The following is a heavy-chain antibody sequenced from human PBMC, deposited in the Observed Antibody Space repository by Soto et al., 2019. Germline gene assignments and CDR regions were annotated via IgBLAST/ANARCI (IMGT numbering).Heavy chain of an antibody. J-gene: IGHJ4*02. CDR1: GGSVSSGCYY. CDR3: ARINNLVRVVAHFDY. D-gene: IGHD2-8*02. CDR2: IYYSGST. V-gene: IGHV4-61*01. Sequence: SETLSLTCTVSGGSVSSGCYYWSWIRQPPGKRLEWIGYIYYSGSTNYNPSLKSRVTRSVDTSKNHFSLKLSSVTAADTAVYYRARINNLVRVVAHFDYWGQGTLVTGSS.